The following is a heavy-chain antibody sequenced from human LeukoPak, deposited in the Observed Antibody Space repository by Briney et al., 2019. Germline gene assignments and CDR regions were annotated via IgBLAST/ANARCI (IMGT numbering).Heavy chain of an antibody. CDR3: ATERGIQLHVPY. CDR2: VDPEDGET. J-gene: IGHJ4*02. CDR1: GYPFTDYY. Sequence: ASVKVSCKVSGYPFTDYYMHWVQQAPGKGLEWMGLVDPEDGETIYAEKFQGRVTITADTSTDTAYMELSSLRSEDTAVYYCATERGIQLHVPYWGQGTLVTVSS. V-gene: IGHV1-69-2*01. D-gene: IGHD5-18*01.